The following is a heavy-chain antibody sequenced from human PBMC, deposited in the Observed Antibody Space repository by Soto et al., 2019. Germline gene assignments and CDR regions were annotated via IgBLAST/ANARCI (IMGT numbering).Heavy chain of an antibody. CDR1: RGSIYTGGYY. J-gene: IGHJ5*02. CDR3: ARARSGTYYNPAWFDP. V-gene: IGHV4-31*03. CDR2: IYVSGST. Sequence: QMQMQESGPGLVEPSQTLSLTCTVSRGSIYTGGYYWTWIRQHPGKALEWIGYIYVSGSTYYNPSLKSRVAISIDTSKNQFSLKLNSVSAADTAVYYCARARSGTYYNPAWFDPWCQGALVTVSS. D-gene: IGHD3-10*01.